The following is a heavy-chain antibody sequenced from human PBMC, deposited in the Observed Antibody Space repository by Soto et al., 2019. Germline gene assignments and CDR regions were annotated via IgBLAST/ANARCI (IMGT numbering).Heavy chain of an antibody. Sequence: SETLSLTCAVYGGSFSGYYWSWIRQPPGKGLEWIGEINHSGSTNYNPSLKSRVTISVDTTKNQFSLKLSSVTAADTAVYYCARRRSRGYFDYWGQGTLVTVSS. D-gene: IGHD1-26*01. CDR2: INHSGST. V-gene: IGHV4-34*01. CDR1: GGSFSGYY. CDR3: ARRRSRGYFDY. J-gene: IGHJ4*02.